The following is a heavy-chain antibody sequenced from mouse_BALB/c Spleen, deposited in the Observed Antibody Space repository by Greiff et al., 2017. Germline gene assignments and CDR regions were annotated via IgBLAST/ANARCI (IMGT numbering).Heavy chain of an antibody. J-gene: IGHJ4*01. CDR2: IYPGDGDT. Sequence: HVQLKQSGAELVRPGSSVKISCKASGYAFSSYWMNWVKQRPGQGLEWIGQIYPGDGDTNYNGKFKGKATLTADKSSSTAYMQLSSLTSEDSAVYFCARSLYGNYGHYYAMDYWGQGTSVTVSS. CDR3: ARSLYGNYGHYYAMDY. CDR1: GYAFSSYW. V-gene: IGHV1-80*01. D-gene: IGHD2-1*01.